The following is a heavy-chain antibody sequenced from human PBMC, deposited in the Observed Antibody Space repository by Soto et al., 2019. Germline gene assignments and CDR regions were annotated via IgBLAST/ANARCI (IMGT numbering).Heavy chain of an antibody. V-gene: IGHV1-46*03. CDR1: GYTFTRSY. CDR2: LNPNGGST. CDR3: TKDHSDMFSGKYCWGFDP. D-gene: IGHD1-26*01. Sequence: QVQLVQSGAEVKRPGASVKVSCQTSGYTFTRSYIHWVRQAPGQGLEWMGILNPNGGSTIYAQKFQGRVTMTRDTSTSTVYMELSSLRSEDTAVYYCTKDHSDMFSGKYCWGFDPWGQGTLVTVSS. J-gene: IGHJ5*02.